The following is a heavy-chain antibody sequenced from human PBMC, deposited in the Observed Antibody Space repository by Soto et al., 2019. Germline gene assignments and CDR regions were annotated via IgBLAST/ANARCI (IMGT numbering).Heavy chain of an antibody. V-gene: IGHV1-69*01. CDR1: GGTFSSYA. Sequence: QVQLVQSGAEVKKPGSSVKVSCKASGGTFSSYAISWARQAPGQGLEWMGGIIPIFGTANYAQKFQGRVTITADESTSTAYMELSSLRSEDTAVYYCARGAYYDFWSGTTQTYYYYGMDVWGQGTTVTVSS. D-gene: IGHD3-3*01. J-gene: IGHJ6*02. CDR2: IIPIFGTA. CDR3: ARGAYYDFWSGTTQTYYYYGMDV.